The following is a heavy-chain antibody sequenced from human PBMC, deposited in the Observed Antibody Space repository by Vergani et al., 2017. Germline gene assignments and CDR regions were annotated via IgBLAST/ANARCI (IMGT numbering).Heavy chain of an antibody. D-gene: IGHD4-17*01. J-gene: IGHJ5*02. CDR2: IYYSGST. V-gene: IGHV4-31*03. Sequence: QVQLQESGPGLVKPSQTLSLTCTVSGGSISSGGYYWSWIRQHPGKGLEWIGYIYYSGSTYYNPSLKSRVTISVDTSKNQFSLKLSSVTAADTAVYYCARGDMTTGFNWFDPWGQGTLVTVSS. CDR1: GGSISSGGYY. CDR3: ARGDMTTGFNWFDP.